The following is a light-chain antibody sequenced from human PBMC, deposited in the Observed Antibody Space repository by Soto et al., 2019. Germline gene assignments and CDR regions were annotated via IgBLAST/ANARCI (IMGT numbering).Light chain of an antibody. J-gene: IGLJ1*01. V-gene: IGLV2-8*01. CDR2: EVS. CDR1: SSDIGVYNY. CDR3: SSSSCSNNLYV. Sequence: QSALTQPPSASGSPGQSVTISCTGTSSDIGVYNYVSWYQQHPGKAPKLMIYEVSERPSGVPERFSGSKSGNTASLPVSGLQTEDEADYYCSSSSCSNNLYVFGTGTKLTVL.